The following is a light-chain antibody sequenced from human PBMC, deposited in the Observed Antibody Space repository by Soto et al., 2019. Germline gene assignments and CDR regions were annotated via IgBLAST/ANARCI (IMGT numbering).Light chain of an antibody. CDR2: DAF. CDR3: QQRGNWPQT. V-gene: IGKV3-11*01. Sequence: EIVLTQSPATLSLSPGGRATLSCRASQSVRSYLAWYQQKPGQTPRLLIYDAFNRATGIPARFSGSGSGTDFTLTISSLEPEDFAVYYCQQRGNWPQTFGPGTKVDIK. J-gene: IGKJ3*01. CDR1: QSVRSY.